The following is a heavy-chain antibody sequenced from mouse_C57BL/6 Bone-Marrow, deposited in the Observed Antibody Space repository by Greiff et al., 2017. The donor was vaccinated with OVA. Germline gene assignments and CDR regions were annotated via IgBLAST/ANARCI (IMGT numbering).Heavy chain of an antibody. Sequence: QVQLKQPGAELVRPGSSVKLSCKASGYTFTSYWMDWVKQRPGQGLEWIGNIYPSDSETHYNQKFKDKATLTVDKSSSTAYMQLSSLTSEDSAVYYCARSQLRDYAMDYWGQGTSVTVSS. CDR2: IYPSDSET. CDR3: ARSQLRDYAMDY. D-gene: IGHD3-2*02. J-gene: IGHJ4*01. V-gene: IGHV1-61*01. CDR1: GYTFTSYW.